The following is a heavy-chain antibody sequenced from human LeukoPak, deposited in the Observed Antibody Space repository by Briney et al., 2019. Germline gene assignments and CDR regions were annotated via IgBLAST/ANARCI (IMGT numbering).Heavy chain of an antibody. J-gene: IGHJ4*02. V-gene: IGHV1-69*05. CDR2: IIPIFGTA. Sequence: SVKVSCKASGGTFSSYAISWVRQAPGQGLEWMGGIIPIFGTANYAQKFQGRVTITTDESTSTAYMELSSLRSEDTAVYYCARSVVRGVTLQLDYYFGYWGQGTLVTVSS. D-gene: IGHD3-10*01. CDR1: GGTFSSYA. CDR3: ARSVVRGVTLQLDYYFGY.